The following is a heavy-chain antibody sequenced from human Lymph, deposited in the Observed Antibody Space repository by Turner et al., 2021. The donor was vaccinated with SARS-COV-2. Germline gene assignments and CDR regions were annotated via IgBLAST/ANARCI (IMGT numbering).Heavy chain of an antibody. CDR1: GGTFSSNA. Sequence: QVQLVQSGAEVKKPGSSVKVSCKPSGGTFSSNAITWVRQAPGQGPEWMGGIIPILAIANYAQKFQGRVTITADKSTSTAYMELSSLRSEDTAVYYCARDSPYCSSTSCYDPWGQGTLVTVSS. CDR2: IIPILAIA. CDR3: ARDSPYCSSTSCYDP. V-gene: IGHV1-69*10. J-gene: IGHJ5*02. D-gene: IGHD2-2*01.